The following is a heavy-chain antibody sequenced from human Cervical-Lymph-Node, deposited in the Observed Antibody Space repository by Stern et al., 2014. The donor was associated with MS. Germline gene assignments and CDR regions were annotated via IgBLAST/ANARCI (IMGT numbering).Heavy chain of an antibody. Sequence: QVQLVQSGAEVKKPGASVKVSCQASGYTFSNYYVHWVRQAPGQGLEWLGVMYRGGTRKTYAQKVQDRGTMARSTSTDTIYMELSSLRSEDTALYYWARDSRPPPYSGYGWSYWGQGTLVTVSS. CDR2: MYRGGTRK. CDR3: ARDSRPPPYSGYGWSY. J-gene: IGHJ4*02. CDR1: GYTFSNYY. V-gene: IGHV1-46*01. D-gene: IGHD5-12*01.